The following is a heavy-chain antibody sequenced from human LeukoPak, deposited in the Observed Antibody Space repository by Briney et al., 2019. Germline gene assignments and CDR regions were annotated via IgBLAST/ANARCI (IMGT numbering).Heavy chain of an antibody. J-gene: IGHJ4*02. V-gene: IGHV3-30-3*01. CDR2: ISYDGSNK. CDR1: GFTFSSYA. Sequence: PGGSLRLSCAASGFTFSSYAMHWVRQAPGKGLEWVAVISYDGSNKYYADSVKGRFTISRDNSKNTLYLQMNGLRAEDTAVYYCARGVTRYCSSTSCYYFDYWGQGTLVTVSS. CDR3: ARGVTRYCSSTSCYYFDY. D-gene: IGHD2-2*01.